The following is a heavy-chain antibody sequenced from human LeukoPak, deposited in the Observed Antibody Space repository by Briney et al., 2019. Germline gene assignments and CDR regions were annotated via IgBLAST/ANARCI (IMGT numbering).Heavy chain of an antibody. Sequence: ASVKVSCKASGYTFTSYGISWVRQAPGQGLEWMGWISAYNGNTNYSQKLQGRVTMTTDTSTSTAYMELRSLRSDDTAVYYCARTLWFGESNDAFDIWGQGTMVTVSS. CDR3: ARTLWFGESNDAFDI. D-gene: IGHD3-10*01. CDR1: GYTFTSYG. V-gene: IGHV1-18*01. CDR2: ISAYNGNT. J-gene: IGHJ3*02.